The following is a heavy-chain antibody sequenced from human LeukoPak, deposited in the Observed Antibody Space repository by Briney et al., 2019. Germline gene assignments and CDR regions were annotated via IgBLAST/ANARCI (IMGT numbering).Heavy chain of an antibody. CDR1: GGSFSGYY. V-gene: IGHV4-31*11. J-gene: IGHJ4*02. CDR3: ARGRIAAAGLGYFDY. D-gene: IGHD6-13*01. Sequence: SETLSLTCAVYGGSFSGYYWSWIRQHPGKGLEWIGYIYYSGSTYYNPSLKSRVTISVDTSKYQFSLKLSSVTAADTAVYYCARGRIAAAGLGYFDYWGQGTLVTVSS. CDR2: IYYSGST.